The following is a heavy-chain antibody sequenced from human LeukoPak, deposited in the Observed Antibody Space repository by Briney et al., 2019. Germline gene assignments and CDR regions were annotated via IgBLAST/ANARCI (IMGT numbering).Heavy chain of an antibody. V-gene: IGHV4-4*07. Sequence: SETLSLTCTVSSGSFSSYYWNWIRQPAGKGLEWIGRIYITGSTNYNPSLKSRVTISVDTSKNQFSLKLSSVTAADTAVYYCARDQGQWLGWPDAFDIWGQGTMVTVSS. CDR3: ARDQGQWLGWPDAFDI. CDR2: IYITGST. D-gene: IGHD6-19*01. J-gene: IGHJ3*02. CDR1: SGSFSSYY.